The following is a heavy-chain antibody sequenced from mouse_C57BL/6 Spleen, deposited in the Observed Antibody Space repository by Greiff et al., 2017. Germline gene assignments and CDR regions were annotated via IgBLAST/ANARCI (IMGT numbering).Heavy chain of an antibody. D-gene: IGHD1-1*01. CDR3: ARERESYYGSRNWYFDV. Sequence: EVKLMESGGGLVKPGGSLKLSCAASGFTFSSYAMSWVRQTPEKRLEWVATISDGGSYTYYPDNVKGRFTISRDNAKNNLYLQMSHLKSEDTAMYYCARERESYYGSRNWYFDVWGTGTTVTVSS. J-gene: IGHJ1*03. V-gene: IGHV5-4*01. CDR1: GFTFSSYA. CDR2: ISDGGSYT.